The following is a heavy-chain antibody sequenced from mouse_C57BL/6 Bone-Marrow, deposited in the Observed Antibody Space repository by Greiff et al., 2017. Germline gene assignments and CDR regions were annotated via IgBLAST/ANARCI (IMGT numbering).Heavy chain of an antibody. CDR1: GYTFTSYW. CDR2: IHPNSGST. V-gene: IGHV1-64*01. J-gene: IGHJ4*01. CDR3: ARFAMDY. Sequence: QVQLKQPGAELVKPGASVKLSCKASGYTFTSYWMHWVKQRPGQGLEWIGMIHPNSGSTNYNEKFKSKDTLTVDKSSITAYMQLSSLTSEDSAVYYCARFAMDYWGQGTSVTVSS.